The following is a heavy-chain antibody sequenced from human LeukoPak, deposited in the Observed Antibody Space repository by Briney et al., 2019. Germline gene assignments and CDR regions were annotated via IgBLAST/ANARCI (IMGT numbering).Heavy chain of an antibody. CDR3: ARASGGWYSNFDY. CDR1: GFTFTTYS. D-gene: IGHD6-19*01. CDR2: ISSSSDTI. J-gene: IGHJ4*02. Sequence: GGSLRLSCAVSGFTFTTYSMNWVRQAPGKGLEWVSYISSSSDTINYADSVKGRFTISRDNAKNSLYLQMKGLRVEDTAVYYCARASGGWYSNFDYWGQGTLVTVSS. V-gene: IGHV3-48*04.